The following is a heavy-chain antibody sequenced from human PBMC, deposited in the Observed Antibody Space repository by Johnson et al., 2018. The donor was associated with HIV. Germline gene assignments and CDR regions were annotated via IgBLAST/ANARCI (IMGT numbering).Heavy chain of an antibody. V-gene: IGHV3-66*02. J-gene: IGHJ3*02. CDR3: ARVSLAYSYGYDALDI. D-gene: IGHD5-18*01. CDR1: GFIVSSNC. Sequence: VRLVESGGGVVQPGRSLRLSCAASGFIVSSNCMTWVRQAPGKGLEWVSVIYSGGSTYYVDSVKGRFTISRDSSKNTLFLQLNSLRPEDTAVYYCARVSLAYSYGYDALDIWGQGTMVTVSA. CDR2: IYSGGST.